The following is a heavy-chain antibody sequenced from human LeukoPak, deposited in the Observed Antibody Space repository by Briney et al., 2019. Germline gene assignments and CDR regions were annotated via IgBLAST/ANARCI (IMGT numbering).Heavy chain of an antibody. J-gene: IGHJ4*02. Sequence: PSETLSLTCTVSGVSISSSSYYWGWIRQPPGKGLEWIGSIYYSGSTYYNPSLKSRVTKSVDTSKNQFSLKLSSVTAADTAVYYCAREGERGFGEYPFDYWGQGTLVTVSS. CDR3: AREGERGFGEYPFDY. D-gene: IGHD3-10*01. CDR2: IYYSGST. V-gene: IGHV4-39*07. CDR1: GVSISSSSYY.